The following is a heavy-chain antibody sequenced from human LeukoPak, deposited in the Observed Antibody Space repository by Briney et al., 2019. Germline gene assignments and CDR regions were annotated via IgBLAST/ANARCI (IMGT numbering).Heavy chain of an antibody. J-gene: IGHJ6*02. CDR3: AAPSPGVVPAAIDPGDYYYYYGMDV. CDR2: IVVGSGNT. Sequence: SMKVSCKASGFTFTSSAVQWVRQARGQRLEWIGWIVVGSGNTNYAQKFQERVTITRDMSTSTAYMELSSLRSEDTAVYYCAAPSPGVVPAAIDPGDYYYYYGMDVWGQGTTVTVSS. CDR1: GFTFTSSA. D-gene: IGHD2-2*01. V-gene: IGHV1-58*01.